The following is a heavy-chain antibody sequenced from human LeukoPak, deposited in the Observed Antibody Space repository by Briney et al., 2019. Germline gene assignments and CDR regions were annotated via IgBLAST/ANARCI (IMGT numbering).Heavy chain of an antibody. CDR1: GYFISTGYY. V-gene: IGHV4-38-2*02. J-gene: IGHJ6*03. D-gene: IGHD4-17*01. CDR3: ARGVYGDHHRTYYYYMDV. CDR2: IYHSGNN. Sequence: PSETLSLTCTVSGYFISTGYYWGWIRQSPGKGLEWIAIIYHSGNNYYNPSLKSRVTISVDTSKNQFSLKLSSVTAADTAVYYCARGVYGDHHRTYYYYMDVWGKGTTVTVSS.